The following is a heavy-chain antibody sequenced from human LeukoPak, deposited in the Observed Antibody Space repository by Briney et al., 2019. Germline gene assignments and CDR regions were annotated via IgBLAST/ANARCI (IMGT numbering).Heavy chain of an antibody. Sequence: SETLSLTCTVSGDSLSRSSWSWIRQSPGGGLEWIGYMFYGGTTNHNPSLKGRVTMSMVTSKDQFSLSLSSVTAADTAVYLCVRNWVHDFGGSDWYFDIWGRGTLVTVSS. CDR2: MFYGGTT. V-gene: IGHV4-59*08. J-gene: IGHJ2*01. CDR3: VRNWVHDFGGSDWYFDI. D-gene: IGHD4-23*01. CDR1: GDSLSRSS.